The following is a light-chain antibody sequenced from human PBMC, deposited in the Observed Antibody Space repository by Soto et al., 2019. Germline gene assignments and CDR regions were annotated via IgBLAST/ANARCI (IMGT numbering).Light chain of an antibody. CDR1: SSNIGSNT. V-gene: IGLV1-44*01. CDR3: GAWDEGLKGEV. Sequence: QSVLTQPPSASGTPVQRVTISCSGSSSNIGSNTVNWYQQLPGTAPKLLIYSNNQRPSGVPDRFSGSKSGTSASLAISGLQSEDEADYYWGAWDEGLKGEVCGGGTKL. J-gene: IGLJ2*01. CDR2: SNN.